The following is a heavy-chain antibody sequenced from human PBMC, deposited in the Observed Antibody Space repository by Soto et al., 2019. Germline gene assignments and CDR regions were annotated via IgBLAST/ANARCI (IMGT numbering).Heavy chain of an antibody. V-gene: IGHV3-30-3*01. CDR2: ISYDGSNK. D-gene: IGHD4-17*01. J-gene: IGHJ4*02. CDR1: GFTFSSYA. Sequence: GGSLRLSCAASGFTFSSYAMHWVRQAPGKGLEWVAVISYDGSNKYYADSVKGRFTISRDNSKNTLYLQMNSLRAEDTAVYYCARVIVDYGDYYFDYWGQGTLVTVSS. CDR3: ARVIVDYGDYYFDY.